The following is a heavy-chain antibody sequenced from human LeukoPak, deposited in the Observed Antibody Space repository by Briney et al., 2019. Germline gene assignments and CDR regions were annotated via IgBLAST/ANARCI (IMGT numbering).Heavy chain of an antibody. CDR3: AGGDGLGMGNY. CDR1: GGSISSYY. Sequence: PSETLSLTCTVSGGSISSYYWSWIRQPPGKGLEWIGYIYYSGSTNYNPSLKSRVTISVDTSKNQFSLKLSSVTAADTAVYFCAGGDGLGMGNYWGQGTLVTVSS. V-gene: IGHV4-59*01. D-gene: IGHD7-27*01. J-gene: IGHJ4*02. CDR2: IYYSGST.